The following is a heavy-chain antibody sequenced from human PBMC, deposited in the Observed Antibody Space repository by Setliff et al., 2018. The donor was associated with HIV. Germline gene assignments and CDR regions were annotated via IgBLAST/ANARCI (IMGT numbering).Heavy chain of an antibody. CDR2: IYTSGSI. J-gene: IGHJ4*02. V-gene: IGHV4-59*01. CDR1: GGSISSYY. Sequence: SETLSLTCTVSGGSISSYYWSWIRQTPGKGLEWIGYIYTSGSITYNPPLKSRITRSVDTSKNQFSLKLSSVTAADTAVYYCARGYYNFWSGYPPLDYWGQGTLVTVSS. D-gene: IGHD3-3*01. CDR3: ARGYYNFWSGYPPLDY.